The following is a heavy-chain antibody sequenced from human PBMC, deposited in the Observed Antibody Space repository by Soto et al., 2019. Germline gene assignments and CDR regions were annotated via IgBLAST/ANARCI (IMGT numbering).Heavy chain of an antibody. CDR3: AKGGAIVAAGTRVYLSNAMDV. Sequence: ASVKVSCKASGYTFTGYYVHWVRQAPGQGLEWMGWINPNSGDTYLAQRFQGRVTMNRDTSIGTAYMELRGLTSDDTAEYYCAKGGAIVAAGTRVYLSNAMDVWGQGTTVTFSS. J-gene: IGHJ6*02. V-gene: IGHV1-2*02. D-gene: IGHD1-26*01. CDR2: INPNSGDT. CDR1: GYTFTGYY.